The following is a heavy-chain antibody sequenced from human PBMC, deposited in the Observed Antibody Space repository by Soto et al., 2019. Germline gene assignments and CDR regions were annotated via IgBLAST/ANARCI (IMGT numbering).Heavy chain of an antibody. CDR2: VFHSGIT. V-gene: IGHV4-59*01. J-gene: IGHJ4*02. D-gene: IGHD1-26*01. Sequence: QVQLQESGPGLVKPSETLSLTCTNSGGSITSYYWSWIRQPPGKGLEWIGYVFHSGITGYNPSLKSRVTISVDASKNLFSLKLISVTAADTAVYYCARDQNGSPYFDYWGQGTLVTVSS. CDR3: ARDQNGSPYFDY. CDR1: GGSITSYY.